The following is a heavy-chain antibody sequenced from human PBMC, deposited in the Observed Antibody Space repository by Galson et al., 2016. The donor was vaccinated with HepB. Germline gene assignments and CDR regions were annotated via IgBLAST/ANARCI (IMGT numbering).Heavy chain of an antibody. CDR2: IYRNDHK. CDR1: GFSLSTSGVG. V-gene: IGHV2-5*01. CDR3: ALTGSYQASDGFDI. J-gene: IGHJ3*02. Sequence: PALVKPTQTLTLTCAFSGFSLSTSGVGVGWIRQPPGKALEWLALIYRNDHKRYSPSLQIRLTITKDTSKKQVVLTMTNMDPVDTATYFCALTGSYQASDGFDIWGQGTMVTVSS. D-gene: IGHD1-26*01.